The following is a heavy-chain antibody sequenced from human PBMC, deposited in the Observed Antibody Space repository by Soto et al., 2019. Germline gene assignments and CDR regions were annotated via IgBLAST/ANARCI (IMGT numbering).Heavy chain of an antibody. V-gene: IGHV1-18*01. CDR1: VYTFTNFC. D-gene: IGHD2-15*01. CDR3: ARVLTGVEDWFDS. J-gene: IGHJ5*01. Sequence: ASVNVSCKASVYTFTNFCVTWVRRAPGQGLEWMGWISAYTDTPNYAQKFQGRVTMTIDTSTSTAYMDLRSLTSDDTAVYYCARVLTGVEDWFDSWGQGTLVTVSS. CDR2: ISAYTDTP.